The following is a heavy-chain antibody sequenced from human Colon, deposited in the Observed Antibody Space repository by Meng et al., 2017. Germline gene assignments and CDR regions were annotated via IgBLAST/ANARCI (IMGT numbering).Heavy chain of an antibody. V-gene: IGHV3-21*01. CDR3: ARFPWAGGTIFGVVMHAFGNIDY. D-gene: IGHD3-3*01. CDR2: ISSSSSYI. J-gene: IGHJ4*02. Sequence: GGPLRLSFAAFGFTFSSYSMNWVRQAPAKGLEWVSSISSSSSYIYYADSVKGRFTNSRDNAKNSLYMQMNSLRAEDRAVYYCARFPWAGGTIFGVVMHAFGNIDYWGQGTLVTVSS. CDR1: GFTFSSYS.